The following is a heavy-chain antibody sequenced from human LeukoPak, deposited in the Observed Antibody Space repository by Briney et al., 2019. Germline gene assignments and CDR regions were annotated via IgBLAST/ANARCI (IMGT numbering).Heavy chain of an antibody. V-gene: IGHV1-18*01. CDR3: ARDNGGYSYGRTDY. CDR1: GYTFTSYG. CDR2: IRAYNGNT. Sequence: ASEKVSCKASGYTFTSYGISWVRQAPGQGREWMGWIRAYNGNTNYAQKLQGRVTITTDTSTSTAYTELRSLRSDDTAVYYCARDNGGYSYGRTDYWGQGTLVTVPS. J-gene: IGHJ4*02. D-gene: IGHD5-18*01.